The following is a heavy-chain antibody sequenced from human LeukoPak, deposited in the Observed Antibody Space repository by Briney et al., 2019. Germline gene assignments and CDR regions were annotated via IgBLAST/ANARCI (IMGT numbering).Heavy chain of an antibody. Sequence: ASVKVSCKASGYTFTSYGISWVRQAPGQGLEWMGWISAYNGNTNYAQKLQGRVTMTTDTSTSTAYMELSRLRSDDTAVYYCARDERDTAMAEVWGQGTLVTVSS. CDR2: ISAYNGNT. J-gene: IGHJ4*02. CDR1: GYTFTSYG. D-gene: IGHD5-18*01. V-gene: IGHV1-18*01. CDR3: ARDERDTAMAEV.